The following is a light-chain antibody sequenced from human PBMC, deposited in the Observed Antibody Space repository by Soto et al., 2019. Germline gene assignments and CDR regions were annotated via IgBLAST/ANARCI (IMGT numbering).Light chain of an antibody. V-gene: IGKV1-5*03. CDR1: QSFSSW. J-gene: IGKJ1*01. Sequence: DIQMTQSPSTLSASVGDRVTITCRASQSFSSWLAWYQKKPGKATKLLIYKASSLESAVPSRLSGSGSGTGFTLTISSLQPDNFATYYCQQYNSLWTFGQGTKVEIK. CDR3: QQYNSLWT. CDR2: KAS.